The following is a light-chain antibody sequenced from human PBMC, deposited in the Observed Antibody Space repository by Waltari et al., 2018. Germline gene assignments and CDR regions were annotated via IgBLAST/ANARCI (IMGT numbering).Light chain of an antibody. CDR3: CSHTGSNTWV. Sequence: QSALPQPASVSGSPGQPIPITCTGPSRYNLAPWYQQYPGEAPKVVIFEDTKRPSGVSNRFSASKSGNTASLTISGLQAEDEADYYCCSHTGSNTWVFGGGTKVTVL. J-gene: IGLJ3*02. V-gene: IGLV2-23*01. CDR2: EDT. CDR1: SRYNL.